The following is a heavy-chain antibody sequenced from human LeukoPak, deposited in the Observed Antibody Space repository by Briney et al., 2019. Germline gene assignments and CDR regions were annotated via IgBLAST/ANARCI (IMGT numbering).Heavy chain of an antibody. CDR3: AKEGNTAMVYGMDV. CDR2: IRYDGSNK. D-gene: IGHD5-18*01. CDR1: GFTFSSYG. J-gene: IGHJ6*02. V-gene: IGHV3-30*02. Sequence: GGSLRLSCAASGFTFSSYGMHWVRQAPGKGLEWVAFIRYDGSNKYYADSVKGRFTISRDNSKNTLYLQMNSLRAEDTAVYYCAKEGNTAMVYGMDVWGQGTTVTVSS.